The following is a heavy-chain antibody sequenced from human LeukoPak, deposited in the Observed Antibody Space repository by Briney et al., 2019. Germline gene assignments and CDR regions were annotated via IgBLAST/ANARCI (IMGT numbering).Heavy chain of an antibody. CDR3: TTEHRGIVVVVAVYYYYCMDV. Sequence: GGSLRLSCAASGFTFSNAWMSWVRQAPGKGLEWVGRIKSKTDGGTTDYAAPVKGRFTISRDDSKNTLYLQMNSLKTEDTAMYYCTTEHRGIVVVVAVYYYYCMDVWGKGTTVTVSS. J-gene: IGHJ6*03. V-gene: IGHV3-15*01. D-gene: IGHD2-15*01. CDR2: IKSKTDGGTT. CDR1: GFTFSNAW.